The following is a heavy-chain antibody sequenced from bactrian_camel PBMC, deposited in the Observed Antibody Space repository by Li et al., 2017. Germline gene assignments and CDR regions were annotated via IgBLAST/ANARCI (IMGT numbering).Heavy chain of an antibody. Sequence: HVQLVESGGGSVQAGGSLRLSCEVNGATSSRYAMAWFRQATGKEREGVATIDRFGSTNYADSVKGRFTISRDNARNTIDLQMNSLAIEDTAMYYCLVGFDYWGQGTQVTVS. D-gene: IGHD2*01. V-gene: IGHV3S53*01. CDR2: IDRFGST. CDR3: LVGFDY. CDR1: GATSSRYA. J-gene: IGHJ4*01.